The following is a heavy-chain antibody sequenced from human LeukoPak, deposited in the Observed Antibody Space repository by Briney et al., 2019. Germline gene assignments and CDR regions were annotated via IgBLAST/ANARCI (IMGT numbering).Heavy chain of an antibody. V-gene: IGHV3-23*01. CDR3: AKWRYFDWGYFDY. J-gene: IGHJ4*02. CDR2: ISGSGGST. CDR1: GFTFSSYA. Sequence: PGGSLRLSCAASGFTFSSYAMSWVRQAPGKGLEWVSAISGSGGSTYYADSVKGRLTISRDNSKNTLYLQMNSLRAEDTAVYYCAKWRYFDWGYFDYWGQGTLVTVSS. D-gene: IGHD3-9*01.